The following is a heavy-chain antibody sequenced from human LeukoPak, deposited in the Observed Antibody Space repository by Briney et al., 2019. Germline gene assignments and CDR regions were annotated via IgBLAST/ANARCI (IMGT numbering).Heavy chain of an antibody. CDR3: AKRGPGHGEQQLPYYFDY. Sequence: GGSLRLSCAASGFTFSSYAMSWVRQAPGKGLEWVSAISGSGGSTYYADSVKGRFTISRDNSKNTLYLQMNSLRAEDTAVYYCAKRGPGHGEQQLPYYFDYWGQGTLVTVSS. CDR2: ISGSGGST. V-gene: IGHV3-23*01. J-gene: IGHJ4*02. D-gene: IGHD6-13*01. CDR1: GFTFSSYA.